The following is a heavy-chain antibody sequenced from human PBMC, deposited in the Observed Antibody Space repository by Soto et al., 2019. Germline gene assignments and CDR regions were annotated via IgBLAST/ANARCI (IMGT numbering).Heavy chain of an antibody. V-gene: IGHV4-30-2*01. CDR2: IYHSGST. CDR1: GGSIGSGGHS. Sequence: QLQLQESGSRLVKPSQTLSLICDVSGGSIGSGGHSWSWIRQPPGKGLEWIGYIYHSGSTYYHPSLKSRVTISIDRSKNQFSLKLNSVTAADTAVYYCARNLLGTIDYWGQGTRVTVSS. D-gene: IGHD1-26*01. J-gene: IGHJ4*02. CDR3: ARNLLGTIDY.